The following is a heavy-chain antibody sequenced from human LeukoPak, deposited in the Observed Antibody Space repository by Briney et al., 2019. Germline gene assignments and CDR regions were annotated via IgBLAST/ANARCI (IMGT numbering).Heavy chain of an antibody. CDR1: GGSISSYY. CDR3: AREFYGAASLGY. J-gene: IGHJ4*02. CDR2: IYYSGST. V-gene: IGHV4-59*01. Sequence: AETLSLTCTVSGGSISSYYWSWIRQPPGKGLEWIGYIYYSGSTNYNPSLKSRVTISVDTSKNQFSLKLSSVTAADTAVYYCAREFYGAASLGYWGQGTLLTVSS. D-gene: IGHD3-3*01.